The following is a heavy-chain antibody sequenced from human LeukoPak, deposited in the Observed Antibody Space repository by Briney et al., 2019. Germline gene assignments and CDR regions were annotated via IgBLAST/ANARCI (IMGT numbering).Heavy chain of an antibody. V-gene: IGHV3-9*01. CDR2: IGYNSDTI. CDR3: AKDYCGGDCYSGWYFDL. J-gene: IGHJ2*01. CDR1: GFTFDDYA. D-gene: IGHD2-21*02. Sequence: GGSLRLSCAASGFTFDDYAMHWVRQAPGKGLEWVSGIGYNSDTIAYADSVKGRFTNSRDNAKNSLYLQMNSLRAEDTALYYCAKDYCGGDCYSGWYFDLWGRGTLVTVSS.